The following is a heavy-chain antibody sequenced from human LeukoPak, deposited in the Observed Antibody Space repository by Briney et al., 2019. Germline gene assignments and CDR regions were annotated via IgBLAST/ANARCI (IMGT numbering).Heavy chain of an antibody. CDR2: INPNSGGT. J-gene: IGHJ6*03. Sequence: GASVKVSCKASGYTFTGYYMHWVRQAPGQGLEWMGWINPNSGGTNYAQKLQGRVTMTTDTSTSTAYMELRSLRSDDTAVYYCARNPGWQEYQLLGNYYMDVWGKGTTVTVSS. CDR1: GYTFTGYY. V-gene: IGHV1-2*02. D-gene: IGHD2-2*01. CDR3: ARNPGWQEYQLLGNYYMDV.